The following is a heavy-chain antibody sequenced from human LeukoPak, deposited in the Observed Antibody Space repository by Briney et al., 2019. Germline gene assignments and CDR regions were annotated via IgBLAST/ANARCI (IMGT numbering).Heavy chain of an antibody. CDR1: GGSFSGYY. D-gene: IGHD2-2*01. V-gene: IGHV4-34*01. Sequence: SETLSLTCAVYGGSFSGYYWSWIRQPPGKGLEWIGEINHSGSTNYNPSLKSRVTISVDTSKNQFSLKLSSVTAADTAVYYCARGPVPAAFNWFDTWGQGTLVTVSS. CDR3: ARGPVPAAFNWFDT. CDR2: INHSGST. J-gene: IGHJ5*02.